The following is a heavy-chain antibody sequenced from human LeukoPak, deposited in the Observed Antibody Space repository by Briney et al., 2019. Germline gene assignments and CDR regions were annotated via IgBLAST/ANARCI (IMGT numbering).Heavy chain of an antibody. D-gene: IGHD5-12*01. J-gene: IGHJ4*02. Sequence: AGGSLRPSCVASGFTFSYAWMNWVRQAPGKGLEWVGRIKSKSDGGATDYTAPVKGRFTISRDDSENTLYLHMNSLGTGDTGVYYCYTVLVWGGYDAKETDKWGQGTLVTVSS. CDR3: YTVLVWGGYDAKETDK. CDR2: IKSKSDGGAT. V-gene: IGHV3-15*01. CDR1: GFTFSYAW.